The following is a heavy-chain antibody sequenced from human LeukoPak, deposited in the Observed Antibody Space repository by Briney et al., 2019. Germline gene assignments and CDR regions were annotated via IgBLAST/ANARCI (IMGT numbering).Heavy chain of an antibody. D-gene: IGHD3-10*01. CDR3: AKRGIVIRGILIIGFHKEAYYFDY. CDR1: GFTFSSYW. J-gene: IGHJ4*02. CDR2: IYSGGST. V-gene: IGHV3-23*03. Sequence: GGSLRLSCAASGFTFSSYWMSWVRQAPGRGLEWVSVIYSGGSTYYADSVKGRFTISRDNSLNTVYLQMNSLRAEDTAVYFCAKRGIVIRGILIIGFHKEAYYFDYWGQGILVTVSS.